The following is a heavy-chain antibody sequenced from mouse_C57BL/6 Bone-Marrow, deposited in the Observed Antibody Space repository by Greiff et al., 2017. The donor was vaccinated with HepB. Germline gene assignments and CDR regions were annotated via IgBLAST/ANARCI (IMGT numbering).Heavy chain of an antibody. D-gene: IGHD1-1*01. CDR1: GFSLTSYG. CDR3: AKRRGSSCGDYAMDY. CDR2: IWGGGST. J-gene: IGHJ4*01. V-gene: IGHV2-9*01. Sequence: VMLVESGPGLVAPSQSLSITCTVSGFSLTSYGVDWVRQPPGKGLEWLGVIWGGGSTNYNSALMSRLSISKDNSKSQVFLKMNSLQTDDTAMYYCAKRRGSSCGDYAMDYWGQGTSVTVSS.